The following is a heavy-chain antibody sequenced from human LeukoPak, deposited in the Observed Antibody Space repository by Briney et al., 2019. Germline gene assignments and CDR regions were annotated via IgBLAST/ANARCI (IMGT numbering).Heavy chain of an antibody. CDR1: GFTFSSYS. V-gene: IGHV3-48*01. CDR2: ISSSSSTI. CDR3: VRNWNDVFDH. Sequence: GGSLRLSCAASGFTFSSYSMNWVRQAPGKGLEGVSFISSSSSTIYYEDSVKGRFTISRDKAKNSLYLQMNSLRAEDTAVYYCVRNWNDVFDHWGQGTLVTVSS. D-gene: IGHD1-20*01. J-gene: IGHJ4*02.